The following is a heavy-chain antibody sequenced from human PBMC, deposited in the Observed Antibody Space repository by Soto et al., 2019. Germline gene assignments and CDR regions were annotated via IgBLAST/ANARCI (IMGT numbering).Heavy chain of an antibody. J-gene: IGHJ4*02. CDR1: GFTFSSYT. CDR2: ISYDGSNK. Sequence: PGGPLRLSCAASGFTFSSYTMNWVRQAPGKGLEWVAVISYDGSNKYYADSVKGRFTISRDNSKNTLYLQMNSLRAEDTAVYYCARFERTYYYDSSPDYWGQGTLVTVSS. CDR3: ARFERTYYYDSSPDY. D-gene: IGHD3-22*01. V-gene: IGHV3-30-3*01.